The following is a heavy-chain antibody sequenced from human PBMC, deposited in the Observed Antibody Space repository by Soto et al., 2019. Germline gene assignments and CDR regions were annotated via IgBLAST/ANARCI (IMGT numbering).Heavy chain of an antibody. J-gene: IGHJ4*02. CDR3: AKRVYGDYVWFDY. CDR1: GLSFSDYA. Sequence: EVQLLESGGGLVQPGGSLSLSCAASGLSFSDYAMSWVRQAPGKGLEWVSIISGDAGSTKYADSVKGRFTISRVNSKNTVYLQINSLRAEDTAVYYCAKRVYGDYVWFDYWGQGTLVTVSS. D-gene: IGHD4-17*01. CDR2: ISGDAGST. V-gene: IGHV3-23*01.